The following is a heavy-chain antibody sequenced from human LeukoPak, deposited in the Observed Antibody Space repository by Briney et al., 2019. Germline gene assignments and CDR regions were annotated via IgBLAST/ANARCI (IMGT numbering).Heavy chain of an antibody. Sequence: TSETLSLTCTVSGGSISSSSYYWGWIRQPPGKGLEWIGSIYYSGSTYYNPSLKSRVTISVDTSKNQFSLKLSSVTAADTAVYYCARRGTIFGVVIENPFDYWGQGTLVTVSS. D-gene: IGHD3-3*01. CDR1: GGSISSSSYY. CDR3: ARRGTIFGVVIENPFDY. V-gene: IGHV4-39*01. J-gene: IGHJ4*02. CDR2: IYYSGST.